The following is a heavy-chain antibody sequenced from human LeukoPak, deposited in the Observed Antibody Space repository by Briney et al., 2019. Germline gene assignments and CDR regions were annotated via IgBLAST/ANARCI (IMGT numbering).Heavy chain of an antibody. D-gene: IGHD3-16*01. Sequence: NPGGSLRLSCAASGFTFSSYSMNWVRQAPGKGLEWVSSISSSSSYIYYADSVKGRFTISRDNAKNSLYLQMNSLRAEDTAVYYCAREGFARGDPDYYYGMDVWGKGTTVTVSS. CDR1: GFTFSSYS. J-gene: IGHJ6*04. V-gene: IGHV3-21*01. CDR3: AREGFARGDPDYYYGMDV. CDR2: ISSSSSYI.